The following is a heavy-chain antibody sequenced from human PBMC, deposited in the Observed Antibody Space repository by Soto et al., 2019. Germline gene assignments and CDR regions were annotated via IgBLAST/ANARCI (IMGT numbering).Heavy chain of an antibody. CDR3: ARHASSGGSYNWFDP. CDR1: GYSFTSYW. J-gene: IGHJ5*02. Sequence: GESLTISCKGSGYSFTSYWIGWVRQMPGKGLEWMGIIYPGDSDTRYSPSFQGQVTISADKSISTAYLQWSSLKASDTTMYYCARHASSGGSYNWFDPWGQGTLVTVSS. CDR2: IYPGDSDT. V-gene: IGHV5-51*01. D-gene: IGHD2-15*01.